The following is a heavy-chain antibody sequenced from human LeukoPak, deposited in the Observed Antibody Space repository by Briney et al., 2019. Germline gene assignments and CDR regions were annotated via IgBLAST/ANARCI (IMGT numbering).Heavy chain of an antibody. CDR2: IWYDGSYK. CDR1: GFTFITYG. CDR3: AREYYDSSDYPRQHYFDY. V-gene: IGHV3-33*01. J-gene: IGHJ4*02. D-gene: IGHD3-22*01. Sequence: GGSLRLSCAASGFTFITYGMHWVRQAPGKGLEWVALIWYDGSYKYYADSVKGRFTISRDNSKNTLYLQMDSLRAEDTAVYYCAREYYDSSDYPRQHYFDYWGQGTLVTVSS.